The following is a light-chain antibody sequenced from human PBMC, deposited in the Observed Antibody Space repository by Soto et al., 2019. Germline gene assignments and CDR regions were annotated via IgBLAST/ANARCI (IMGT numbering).Light chain of an antibody. CDR3: EAWDDSLNGVV. V-gene: IGLV1-44*01. Sequence: QAVVTQPPSASGTPGQRVTIFCSGSSSNLGVNSVSWYQQIPGTAPKLLIYSNNQRPSGVPDRISGSKSGTSASLAISGLQSEDEADYYCEAWDDSLNGVVFGGGTKVTVL. CDR2: SNN. J-gene: IGLJ2*01. CDR1: SSNLGVNS.